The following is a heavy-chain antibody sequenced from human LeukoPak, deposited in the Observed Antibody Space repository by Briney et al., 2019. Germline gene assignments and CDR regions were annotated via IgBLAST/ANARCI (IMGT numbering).Heavy chain of an antibody. V-gene: IGHV3-7*01. D-gene: IGHD2-21*02. J-gene: IGHJ4*02. Sequence: PGGSLRLSCAASGFTFSSYWMSWVRQAPGKGLEWVANIKQDGSEKYYVDSVKGRFTISRDNAKNSLYLQMNSVRAEDTAVYYCARGQGTAYQGTLDYWGQGTLVTVSS. CDR2: IKQDGSEK. CDR1: GFTFSSYW. CDR3: ARGQGTAYQGTLDY.